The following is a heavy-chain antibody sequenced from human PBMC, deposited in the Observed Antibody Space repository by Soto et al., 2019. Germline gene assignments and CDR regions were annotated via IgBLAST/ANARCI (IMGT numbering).Heavy chain of an antibody. CDR2: ISGSGGST. CDR1: GFTFSSYA. D-gene: IGHD1-26*01. Sequence: PGGSLRLSCAASGFTFSSYAMSWVRQAPGKGLEWVSAISGSGGSTYYADSVKGRFTISRDNSKNTLYLQMNSLRAEDTAVYYCARDLLPAYYGEYYFDYWGQGTLVTVSS. V-gene: IGHV3-23*01. CDR3: ARDLLPAYYGEYYFDY. J-gene: IGHJ4*02.